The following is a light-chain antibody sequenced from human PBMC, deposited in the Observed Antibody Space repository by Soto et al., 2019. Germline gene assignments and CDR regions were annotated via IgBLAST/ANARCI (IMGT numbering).Light chain of an antibody. J-gene: IGKJ5*01. Sequence: DIQITQSPSSLSASVGDRVTITCRASQSISSYLNWYQQKPGKAPKLLIYAASNLQSGVPSRFRGSRSGTEFTLTVSSLQPEDFATYYCQQSYRTPITFGQGTRLEIK. CDR1: QSISSY. CDR3: QQSYRTPIT. V-gene: IGKV1-39*01. CDR2: AAS.